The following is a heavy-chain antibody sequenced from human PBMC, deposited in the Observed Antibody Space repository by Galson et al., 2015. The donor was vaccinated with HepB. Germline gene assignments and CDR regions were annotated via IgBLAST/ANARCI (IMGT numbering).Heavy chain of an antibody. J-gene: IGHJ6*02. D-gene: IGHD2-2*01. CDR2: INPSGGST. Sequence: SVKVSCKASGYTFTSYYMHWVRQAPGQGLEWMGIINPSGGSTGYAQKFQGRVTMTRDTSTSTVYMELSSLRSEDTAVYYCARDGGVYCSSTSCYDYYYGMDVWGQGTTVTVSS. CDR3: ARDGGVYCSSTSCYDYYYGMDV. CDR1: GYTFTSYY. V-gene: IGHV1-46*03.